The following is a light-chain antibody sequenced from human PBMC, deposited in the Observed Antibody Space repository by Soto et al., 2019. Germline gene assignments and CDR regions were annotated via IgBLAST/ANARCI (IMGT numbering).Light chain of an antibody. Sequence: QSVLTHPASVSGSPGQSITLSCTGTSSDVGGYKYVSWYQHHPGKAPKLMIYEVSNRPSGVSNRFSGSKSGNTASLTISGLQAEDEADYYCSSYTTSSIVFGTGTKVTVL. CDR3: SSYTTSSIV. CDR1: SSDVGGYKY. CDR2: EVS. J-gene: IGLJ1*01. V-gene: IGLV2-14*01.